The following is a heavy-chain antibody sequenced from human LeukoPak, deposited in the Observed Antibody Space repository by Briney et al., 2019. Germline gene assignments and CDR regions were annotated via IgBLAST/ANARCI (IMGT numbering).Heavy chain of an antibody. Sequence: SETLSLTCTVSGGSISSSSYYWGWIRQPPGKGLEWIGSIYYSGSTYYNPSLKSRVTISVDTSKNQFSLKLSSVTAADTAVYYCARLRNLRSYCTNGVCYAFDIWGQGTMVTVSS. D-gene: IGHD2-8*01. V-gene: IGHV4-39*01. CDR1: GGSISSSSYY. CDR3: ARLRNLRSYCTNGVCYAFDI. CDR2: IYYSGST. J-gene: IGHJ3*02.